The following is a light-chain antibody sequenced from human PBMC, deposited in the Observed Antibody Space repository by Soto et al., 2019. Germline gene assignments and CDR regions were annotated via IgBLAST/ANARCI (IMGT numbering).Light chain of an antibody. CDR1: SSDVGGYDY. J-gene: IGLJ2*01. Sequence: QSALTQPPSASGSPGQSVTISCTGTSSDVGGYDYVSWYQQHPGKAPKLIIYEVNKRPSGVPDRFSGSKSGSTASLTVSGLQADDEADFYCSSYAGYNNFVVFGGGTNLTVL. CDR2: EVN. V-gene: IGLV2-8*01. CDR3: SSYAGYNNFVV.